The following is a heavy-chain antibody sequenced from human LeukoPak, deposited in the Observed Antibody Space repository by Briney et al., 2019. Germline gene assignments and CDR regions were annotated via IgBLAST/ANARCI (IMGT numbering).Heavy chain of an antibody. J-gene: IGHJ4*02. V-gene: IGHV4-34*01. D-gene: IGHD3-16*01. CDR1: GGSFSGYY. CDR2: INHSGST. Sequence: PSETLTLTCAVYGGSFSGYYWSWIRQPPGKGLEWIGEINHSGSTNYNPSLKSRVTISVDTSKNQFSLKLNSVTATDTAVYYCARHYGPWGQGTLVTVSS. CDR3: ARHYGP.